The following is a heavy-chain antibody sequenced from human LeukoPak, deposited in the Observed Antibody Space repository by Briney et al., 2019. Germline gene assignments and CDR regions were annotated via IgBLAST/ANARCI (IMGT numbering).Heavy chain of an antibody. V-gene: IGHV3-30-3*01. CDR1: GFTFRSYL. CDR2: ISYDGNNK. CDR3: ARDATQYYMDV. J-gene: IGHJ6*03. Sequence: GRSLRLSCAASGFTFRSYLMHWVRQAPGKGLEWVAVISYDGNNKYYADSVKGRFTISRDNSKNTLYLEMNSLRAEDTAVYYCARDATQYYMDVWAKGPRSPSP.